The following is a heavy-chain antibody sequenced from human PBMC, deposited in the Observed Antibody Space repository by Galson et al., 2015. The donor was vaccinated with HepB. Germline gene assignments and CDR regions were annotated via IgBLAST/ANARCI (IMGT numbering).Heavy chain of an antibody. V-gene: IGHV6-1*01. J-gene: IGHJ4*02. D-gene: IGHD3-16*02. CDR2: TYYRSKWYN. Sequence: CAISGDSVSSNSAAWNWIRQSPSRGLEWLGRTYYRSKWYNDYAVSVKSRITINPDTSKNQFSLKLNSVTAADTAVYSCARGPASVVYDYVWGSSRQPLYYLDSWGQGTLVTVSS. CDR3: ARGPASVVYDYVWGSSRQPLYYLDS. CDR1: GDSVSSNSAA.